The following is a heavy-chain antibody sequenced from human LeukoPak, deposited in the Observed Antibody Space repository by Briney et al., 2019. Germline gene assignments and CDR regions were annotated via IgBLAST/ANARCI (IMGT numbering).Heavy chain of an antibody. J-gene: IGHJ4*02. D-gene: IGHD3-10*01. V-gene: IGHV1-69*01. Sequence: SVKVSCKASGGSFSSYAISWVRQAPGQGLEWVGGIIPIFGTANYAQKFQGRVTITADESTSTAYMELSSLRSEDTAVYYCARDANPFTMIRGVFDYWGQGTLVTVSS. CDR1: GGSFSSYA. CDR2: IIPIFGTA. CDR3: ARDANPFTMIRGVFDY.